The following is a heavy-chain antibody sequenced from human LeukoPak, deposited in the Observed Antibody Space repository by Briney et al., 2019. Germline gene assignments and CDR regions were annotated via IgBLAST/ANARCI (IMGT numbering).Heavy chain of an antibody. Sequence: SETLSLTCNVSGDSLTSHFWSWIRQTPGKGLEWIGYVFHSGTTNYSPSLKSRVTISLDTSKKQLYLRLASVTAADTAVYYCARRMVTATDAFDIWGRGTMVSVSS. D-gene: IGHD2-21*02. CDR3: ARRMVTATDAFDI. J-gene: IGHJ3*02. V-gene: IGHV4-59*08. CDR2: VFHSGTT. CDR1: GDSLTSHF.